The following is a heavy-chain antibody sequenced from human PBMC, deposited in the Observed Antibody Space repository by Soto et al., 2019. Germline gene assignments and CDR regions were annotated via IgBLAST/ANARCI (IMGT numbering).Heavy chain of an antibody. CDR3: ARGHPRGGDYFDY. V-gene: IGHV4-34*01. J-gene: IGHJ4*02. CDR1: GGSFSGYY. D-gene: IGHD3-16*01. Sequence: QVQLQQWAAGLLKPSETLSLTCAVYGGSFSGYYWSWIRQPPGKGLEWIGEIKHSGSTNYNPSLKRRVTISVDASKNQFSLKLSSVTAADTAVYYCARGHPRGGDYFDYWGQGTLVTVSS. CDR2: IKHSGST.